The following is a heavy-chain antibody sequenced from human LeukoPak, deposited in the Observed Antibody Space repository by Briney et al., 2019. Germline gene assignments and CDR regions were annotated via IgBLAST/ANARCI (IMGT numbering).Heavy chain of an antibody. Sequence: AASVKVSCKASGGTFSSYAISWVRQAPGQGLEWMGRIIPILGIANYAQKFQGRVTITADKSTSTAYMELSSLRSEDTAVYYCARARTYCGGDCLALPDDAFDIWGQGTMVTVSS. V-gene: IGHV1-69*04. D-gene: IGHD2-21*02. CDR1: GGTFSSYA. CDR3: ARARTYCGGDCLALPDDAFDI. CDR2: IIPILGIA. J-gene: IGHJ3*02.